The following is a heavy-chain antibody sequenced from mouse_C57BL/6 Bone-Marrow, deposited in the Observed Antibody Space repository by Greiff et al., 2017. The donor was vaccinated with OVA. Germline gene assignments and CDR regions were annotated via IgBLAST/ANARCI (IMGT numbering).Heavy chain of an antibody. V-gene: IGHV6-3*01. CDR2: IRLKSDNYAT. CDR3: TGRWLPSWFAY. J-gene: IGHJ3*01. Sequence: EVKVVESGGGLVQPGGSMKLSCVASGFTFSNYWMNWVRQSPEKGLEWVAQIRLKSDNYATHYAESVKGRFTISRDDSKSSVYLQMNNLRAEDTGIYYCTGRWLPSWFAYWGQGTLVTVSA. D-gene: IGHD2-3*01. CDR1: GFTFSNYW.